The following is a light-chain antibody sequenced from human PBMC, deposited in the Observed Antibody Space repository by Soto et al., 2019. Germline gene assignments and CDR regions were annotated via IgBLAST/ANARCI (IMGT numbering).Light chain of an antibody. J-gene: IGLJ2*01. CDR3: QSYDSSLSGSVV. Sequence: QSVLTQPPSVSGAPGQRVTISCTGSSSNIGAGHDVHWYQQVPGTAPRLLIYGNINRPSGVPDRFSGSKSGASASLAITGLQAEDEADYYCQSYDSSLSGSVVFGGGTKVTVL. CDR1: SSNIGAGHD. CDR2: GNI. V-gene: IGLV1-40*01.